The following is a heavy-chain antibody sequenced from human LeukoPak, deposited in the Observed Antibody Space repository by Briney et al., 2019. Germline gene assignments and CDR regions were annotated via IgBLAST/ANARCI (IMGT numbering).Heavy chain of an antibody. CDR3: ARVLVGASYYYYYMDV. CDR2: IYTSGNT. Sequence: PETLSLTCTVSGGSISSYYWSWIRQPAGKGLEWIGRIYTSGNTNYNPSLKCRVITSVDKSKNQFSLKLSSVTAADTAVYYCARVLVGASYYYYYMDVWGKGTTVTVSS. D-gene: IGHD1-26*01. J-gene: IGHJ6*03. CDR1: GGSISSYY. V-gene: IGHV4-4*07.